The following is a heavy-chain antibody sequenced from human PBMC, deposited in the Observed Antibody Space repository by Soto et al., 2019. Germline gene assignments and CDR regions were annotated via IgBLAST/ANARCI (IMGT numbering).Heavy chain of an antibody. Sequence: SETLSLTCAVSGGSISSSSYYWGWIRQPPGKGLEWIGSFRYSDNTYYNPSLKSRVTISVDTSKNQFSLKLRSVTAADTAVYYCATQTWGSTMTRLDLWGQGTTVTVSS. J-gene: IGHJ3*01. CDR1: GGSISSSSYY. V-gene: IGHV4-39*01. CDR2: FRYSDNT. CDR3: ATQTWGSTMTRLDL. D-gene: IGHD4-17*01.